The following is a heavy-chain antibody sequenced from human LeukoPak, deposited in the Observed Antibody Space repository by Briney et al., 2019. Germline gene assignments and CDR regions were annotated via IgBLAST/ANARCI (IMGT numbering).Heavy chain of an antibody. D-gene: IGHD3-10*01. CDR1: GYTFTGYY. CDR2: INPNSGGT. V-gene: IGHV1-2*02. CDR3: ARDFSMDGSGSYDY. J-gene: IGHJ4*02. Sequence: ASVKVSCKASGYTFTGYYMHWVRQAPGQGLEWMGWINPNSGGTNYAQKFQGRVTMTRDTSISTAYMELGRLRSDDTAVYYCARDFSMDGSGSYDYWGQGTLVTVSS.